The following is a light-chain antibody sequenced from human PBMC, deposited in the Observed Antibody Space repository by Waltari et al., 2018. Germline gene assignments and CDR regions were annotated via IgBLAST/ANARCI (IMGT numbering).Light chain of an antibody. CDR1: QGISSY. Sequence: DIQLTQSPSFLSASVGASVTITCRASQGISSYLTWFQQKPGKAPKLLIYAASTLQSGVPSRFSGSGSGTEFTLTISSLQPEDFATYYCHQVNTYPLTFGGGTKVEIK. CDR3: HQVNTYPLT. CDR2: AAS. V-gene: IGKV1-9*01. J-gene: IGKJ4*01.